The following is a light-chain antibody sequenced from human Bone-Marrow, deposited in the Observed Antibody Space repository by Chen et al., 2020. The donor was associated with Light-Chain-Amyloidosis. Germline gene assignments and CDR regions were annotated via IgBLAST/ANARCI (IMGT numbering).Light chain of an antibody. V-gene: IGKV2-30*02. CDR3: RQGTHWPPIT. J-gene: IGKJ5*01. CDR2: FVS. Sequence: VVMTQSPLSLPVTLGQPASISCRSSQNLVHSDGITFLNWYQQRPGQSPRHLISFVSNRDSGVPERFSGNGSGTDFTLKSSRLEAEDVGVYYCRQGTHWPPITFDQGTPLEIK. CDR1: QNLVHSDGITF.